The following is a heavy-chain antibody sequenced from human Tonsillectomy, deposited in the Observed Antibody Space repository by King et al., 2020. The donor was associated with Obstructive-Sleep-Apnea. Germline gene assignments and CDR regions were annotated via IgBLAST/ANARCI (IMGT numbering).Heavy chain of an antibody. CDR2: ISYDGSNK. J-gene: IGHJ4*02. CDR1: GFTFSIYA. V-gene: IGHV3-30*04. Sequence: QLVQSGGGVVQPGRSLRLSCAAPGFTFSIYAIHWVRQAPGKGLEWVAFISYDGSNKYFPDSVKGRFTISRDNSKNTLYLQMNSLRPEDTAVYYCARGGGSVTTVTNWGDYFDYWGQGTLVTVSS. CDR3: ARGGGSVTTVTNWGDYFDY. D-gene: IGHD4-17*01.